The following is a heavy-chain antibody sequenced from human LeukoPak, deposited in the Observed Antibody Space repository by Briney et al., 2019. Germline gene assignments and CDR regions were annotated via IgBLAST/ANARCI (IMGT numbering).Heavy chain of an antibody. V-gene: IGHV1-8*02. J-gene: IGHJ5*02. Sequence: ASVKVSCKASGYTFTAYYMHWVRQATGQGLEWLGWMNPNSGNTGYAQNFQGRVTMTRVTSIDTAYMELTSLRYEDTAVYYCARDYYGSKSSSFDPWGQGTLVTVSS. CDR3: ARDYYGSKSSSFDP. CDR1: GYTFTAYY. D-gene: IGHD3-10*01. CDR2: MNPNSGNT.